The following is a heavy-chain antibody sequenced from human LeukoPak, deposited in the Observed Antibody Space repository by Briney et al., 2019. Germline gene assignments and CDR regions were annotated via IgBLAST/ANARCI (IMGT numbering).Heavy chain of an antibody. J-gene: IGHJ4*02. CDR1: GYTFTSYG. CDR2: ISAYNGNT. V-gene: IGHV1-18*01. D-gene: IGHD1-26*01. CDR3: ARDRSGGYYFDY. Sequence: ASVTVSCTASGYTFTSYGISWVRQAPGQGLEWMGWISAYNGNTNYAQKLQGRVTMTTDTSTSTAYMELRSLRSDDTAVYYCARDRSGGYYFDYWGQGTLVTVSS.